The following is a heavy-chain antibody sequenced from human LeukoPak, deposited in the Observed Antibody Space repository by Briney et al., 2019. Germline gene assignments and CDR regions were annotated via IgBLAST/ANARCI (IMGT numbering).Heavy chain of an antibody. J-gene: IGHJ4*02. V-gene: IGHV1-2*02. D-gene: IGHD3-10*01. Sequence: ASVKVSCKASGYTFTGYYMHWVRQAPGQGLEWMGWINPNSGGTNYAQKFRGRVTMTRDTSISTAYMELSRLRSDDTAVYYCARVLLWFGEQNLDYWGQGTLVTVSS. CDR3: ARVLLWFGEQNLDY. CDR1: GYTFTGYY. CDR2: INPNSGGT.